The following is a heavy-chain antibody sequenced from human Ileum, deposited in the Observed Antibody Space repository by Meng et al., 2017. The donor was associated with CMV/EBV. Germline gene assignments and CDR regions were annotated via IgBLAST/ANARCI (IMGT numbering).Heavy chain of an antibody. CDR2: IRKDGSDK. V-gene: IGHV3-30*02. Sequence: GGPLRLSCAASGFSFSKLGMHWVRQAPGKGLDWLAFIRKDGSDKYYADSVKGRFTISRDNSKNTLYLQMNSLTAEDTAVYYCAKMLEVGATTNFDYWGQGTVVTVSS. CDR1: GFSFSKLG. J-gene: IGHJ4*02. D-gene: IGHD1-26*01. CDR3: AKMLEVGATTNFDY.